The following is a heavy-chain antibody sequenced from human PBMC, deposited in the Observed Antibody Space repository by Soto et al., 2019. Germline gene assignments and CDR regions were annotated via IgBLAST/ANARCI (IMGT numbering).Heavy chain of an antibody. CDR2: IIPIFGTA. V-gene: IGHV1-69*01. Sequence: QVQLVQSGAEVQKPGSSVKVSCKASGGTFSSYAISWVRQAPGQGLEWMGGIIPIFGTANYAQKFQGRVTITADESTSTAYMELSSLRSEDTAVYYCARGRGSYYYDSSGYSFDYWGQGTLVTVSS. CDR1: GGTFSSYA. D-gene: IGHD3-22*01. J-gene: IGHJ4*02. CDR3: ARGRGSYYYDSSGYSFDY.